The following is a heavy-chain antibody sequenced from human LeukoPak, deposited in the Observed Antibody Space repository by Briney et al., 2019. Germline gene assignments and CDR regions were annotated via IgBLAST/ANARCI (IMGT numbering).Heavy chain of an antibody. CDR3: ARVGLICYWCMDV. CDR1: GGSISSYY. Sequence: PSETLSLTCTVSGGSISSYYWSWIRQPTGKGLEWIGYIYYSVSTNYSLSLKSRVTISVYTSKNQFSLKLSSVTAADTAMYYCARVGLICYWCMDVWGQGTTVTVSS. CDR2: IYYSVST. V-gene: IGHV4-59*01. D-gene: IGHD2-21*02. J-gene: IGHJ6*02.